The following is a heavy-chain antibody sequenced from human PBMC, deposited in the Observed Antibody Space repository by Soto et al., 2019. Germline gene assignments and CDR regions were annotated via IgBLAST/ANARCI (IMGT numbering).Heavy chain of an antibody. CDR3: ARGSSGKTPLDY. CDR2: INAGNGNT. V-gene: IGHV1-3*01. Sequence: ASVKVSCKASGYTFTSYAMHWVRQAPGQRLEWMGWINAGNGNTKYSQKFQGRVTITRDTSASTAYMELSSLRSEDTAVYYCARGSSGKTPLDYWGQGTLVTVSS. CDR1: GYTFTSYA. J-gene: IGHJ4*02. D-gene: IGHD6-19*01.